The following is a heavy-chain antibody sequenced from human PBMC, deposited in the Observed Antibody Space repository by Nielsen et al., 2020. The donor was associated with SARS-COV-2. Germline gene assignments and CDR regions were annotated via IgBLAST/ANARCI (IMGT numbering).Heavy chain of an antibody. D-gene: IGHD3-22*01. Sequence: ASVKVSCKASGYSFTAFHIHWVRQAPGQGLEWMGRINPHTGGTNYAQKFQGRVTMTRDTSINTAYMKMTRVTSDDTAVYYCARDSSGTYRRVDYWGQGTLVTVSS. CDR2: INPHTGGT. J-gene: IGHJ4*02. CDR3: ARDSSGTYRRVDY. V-gene: IGHV1-2*06. CDR1: GYSFTAFH.